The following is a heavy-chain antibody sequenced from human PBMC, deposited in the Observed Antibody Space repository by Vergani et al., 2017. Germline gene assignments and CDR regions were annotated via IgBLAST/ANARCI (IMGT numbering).Heavy chain of an antibody. J-gene: IGHJ4*02. D-gene: IGHD3-3*01. CDR2: IYYSGST. V-gene: IGHV4-39*01. CDR3: ARLRRITIFGVVNSRASNFDY. Sequence: QLQLQESGPGLVKPSETLSLTCTVSGGSISSSSYYWGWIRQPPGKGLEWIGSIYYSGSTYYNPSLKNRVTISVDTSKNQFSLKLSSVTAADTAVYYCARLRRITIFGVVNSRASNFDYWGQGTLVTVSS. CDR1: GGSISSSSYY.